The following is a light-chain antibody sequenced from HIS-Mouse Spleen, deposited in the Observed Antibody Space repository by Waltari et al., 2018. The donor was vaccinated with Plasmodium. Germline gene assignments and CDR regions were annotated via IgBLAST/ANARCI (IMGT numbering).Light chain of an antibody. CDR3: QQYGSSPLT. CDR1: QSVSSNY. J-gene: IGKJ4*01. V-gene: IGKV3-20*01. CDR2: GAS. Sequence: EIVLTQSPGTLSLSPGERATLSCRASQSVSSNYVACYQQKPGQAPRLLIYGASSRATSIPDRCSGRGSGTDFTLTISRLEPEDFAVYYCQQYGSSPLTFGGGTKVEIK.